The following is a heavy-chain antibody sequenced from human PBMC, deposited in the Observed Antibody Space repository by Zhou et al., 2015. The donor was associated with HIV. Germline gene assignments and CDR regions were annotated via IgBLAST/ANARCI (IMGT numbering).Heavy chain of an antibody. J-gene: IGHJ5*02. Sequence: QVQLVQSGAEVKKPGSSVKVSCKASGGTFSSYAISWVRQAPGQGLEWMGGIIPIFGTANYAQKFQGRVTITADESTSTAYMELSSLRSEDTAVYYCAREPVGATPNNWFRPRGAREPWSTVSS. CDR2: IIPIFGTA. V-gene: IGHV1-69*01. D-gene: IGHD1-26*01. CDR3: AREPVGATPNNWFRPR. CDR1: GGTFSSYA.